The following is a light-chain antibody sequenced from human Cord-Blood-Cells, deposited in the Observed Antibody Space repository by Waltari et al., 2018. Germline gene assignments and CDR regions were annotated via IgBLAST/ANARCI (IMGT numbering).Light chain of an antibody. CDR1: NIGSKS. CDR2: YDS. Sequence: SYVLTQPPSVSVAPGKTARITCGGKNIGSKSVHWYQQKTGQAPVLVSYYDSDRPSGIPERFSGSNSGNTATLTISRVEAGDEADYYCQVWDSSSDHYVFGTGTKVTVL. CDR3: QVWDSSSDHYV. J-gene: IGLJ1*01. V-gene: IGLV3-21*04.